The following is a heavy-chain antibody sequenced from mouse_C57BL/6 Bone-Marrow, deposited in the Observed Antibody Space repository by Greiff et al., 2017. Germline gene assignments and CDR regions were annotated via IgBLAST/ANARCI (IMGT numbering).Heavy chain of an antibody. Sequence: EVHLVESGGGLVKPGGSLKLSCAASGFTFSSYAMSWVRQTPDKRLEWVATISDGGSYTYYPDNVKGRFTISRDNAKNNLYLQMSHLKSEDTAMYYCARDRGVPFDYWGQGTTLTVSS. CDR3: ARDRGVPFDY. V-gene: IGHV5-4*01. CDR1: GFTFSSYA. J-gene: IGHJ2*01. CDR2: ISDGGSYT.